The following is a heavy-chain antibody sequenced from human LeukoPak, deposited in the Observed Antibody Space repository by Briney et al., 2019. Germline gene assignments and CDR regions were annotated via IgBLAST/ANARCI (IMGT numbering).Heavy chain of an antibody. CDR2: IGSSGGGI. CDR1: GFTFSTYT. D-gene: IGHD2/OR15-2a*01. J-gene: IGHJ4*02. Sequence: GGSLRLSCAASGFTFSTYTMYWVRHPPGKRLEWVSIIGSSGGGIHYADSVKGRFTISRDNSKNTLYLQTNSLRAEDTAVYYCAREGPRGNSQFDYWGQGTLVTVSS. V-gene: IGHV3-23*01. CDR3: AREGPRGNSQFDY.